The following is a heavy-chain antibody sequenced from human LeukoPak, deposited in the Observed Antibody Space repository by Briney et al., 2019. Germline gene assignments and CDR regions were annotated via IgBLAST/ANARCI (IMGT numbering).Heavy chain of an antibody. CDR1: GGSITSNY. CDR3: ARHVWLQPFDY. D-gene: IGHD3-9*01. V-gene: IGHV4-59*08. J-gene: IGHJ4*02. Sequence: SETLSLTCTVSGGSITSNYWSWIRQPPGKGLDWIGYIYYSGSTNYNPSLKSRVTISVDTSKNQFSLKLSSVTAADTAVYYCARHVWLQPFDYWGQGTLVTVSS. CDR2: IYYSGST.